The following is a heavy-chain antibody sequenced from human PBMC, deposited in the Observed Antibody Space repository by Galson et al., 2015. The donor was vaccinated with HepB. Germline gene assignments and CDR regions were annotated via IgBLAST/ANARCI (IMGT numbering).Heavy chain of an antibody. Sequence: SLRLSCAASGFTFSSYAMHWVRQAPGKGLEWVAVISYDGSNKYYADSVKGRFTISGDNSKNTLYLQMNSLRAEDTAVYYCARDHGRYCSSTSCYRSADYWGQGTLVTVSS. V-gene: IGHV3-30-3*01. J-gene: IGHJ4*02. CDR2: ISYDGSNK. CDR1: GFTFSSYA. D-gene: IGHD2-2*02. CDR3: ARDHGRYCSSTSCYRSADY.